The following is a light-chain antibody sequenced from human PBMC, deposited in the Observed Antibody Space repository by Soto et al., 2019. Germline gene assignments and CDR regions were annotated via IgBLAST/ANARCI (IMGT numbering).Light chain of an antibody. CDR1: SSDVGGYNY. V-gene: IGLV2-14*01. CDR2: DVS. J-gene: IGLJ1*01. CDR3: NSYTTSNTRQIV. Sequence: QSVLTQPASVSGSPGQSITISCTGNSSDVGGYNYVSWYQQHPGKAPKFMIYDVSNRPSGVSTRVSGSKSGNTASLTIAGLQAEDEADYYCNSYTTSNTRQIVFGTGTKLTVL.